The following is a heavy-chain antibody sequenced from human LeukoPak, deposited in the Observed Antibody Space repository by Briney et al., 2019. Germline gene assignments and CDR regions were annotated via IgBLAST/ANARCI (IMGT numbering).Heavy chain of an antibody. V-gene: IGHV4-61*09. Sequence: SETLSLTCTVSGGSISSGSYAWYWIRQPAGKGLEWIGHIYTSGSTDYNPSLKSRVTISVATSKNQFSLKLTSVTAADTAIYYCTKGRGIWGQGTLVTVSS. CDR3: TKGRGI. CDR2: IYTSGST. J-gene: IGHJ4*02. D-gene: IGHD3-10*01. CDR1: GGSISSGSYA.